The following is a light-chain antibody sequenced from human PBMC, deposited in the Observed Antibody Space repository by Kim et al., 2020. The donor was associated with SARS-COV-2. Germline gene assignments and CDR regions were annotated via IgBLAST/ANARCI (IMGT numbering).Light chain of an antibody. CDR3: ASWDDSLNGV. J-gene: IGLJ3*02. Sequence: PWRSVTIACPGSTPNVGRNSVNGYQQVPGTAPSLLIYSDDLRPSGVPDRFSGSRSGPSASLAISGLQSEDEAVYYCASWDDSLNGVFGGGTKLTVL. V-gene: IGLV1-44*01. CDR1: TPNVGRNS. CDR2: SDD.